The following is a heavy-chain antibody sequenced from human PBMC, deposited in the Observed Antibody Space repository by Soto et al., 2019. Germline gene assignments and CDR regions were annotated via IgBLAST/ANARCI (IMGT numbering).Heavy chain of an antibody. V-gene: IGHV1-18*01. J-gene: IGHJ5*02. CDR2: ISPYNGHA. CDR3: ARDRIKIFSTSEKAFDP. D-gene: IGHD3-9*01. Sequence: QVQLVQSGAEVKKPGASVKVSCKASGYTFTIYGVTCVRQAPGHGLEWMGWISPYNGHANYAQNLQGRVTMSTDTSTSTAYMELRSLRSDDTAVYYCARDRIKIFSTSEKAFDPWGQGTLVTVSS. CDR1: GYTFTIYG.